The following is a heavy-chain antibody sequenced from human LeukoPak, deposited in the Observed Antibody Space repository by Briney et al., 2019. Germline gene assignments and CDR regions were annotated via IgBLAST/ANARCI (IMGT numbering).Heavy chain of an antibody. CDR1: GGSISSYY. CDR2: IYYSGST. D-gene: IGHD4-17*01. Sequence: SETLSLTCTVSGGSISSYYWSWIRQPPGKGLEWIGYIYYSGSTNYNPSLTSRVTISVDTSKNQFSLKLSSVTAADTAVYYCTSPTTVTTRTRHAEYNWFDPWGQGTLVTVSS. CDR3: TSPTTVTTRTRHAEYNWFDP. V-gene: IGHV4-59*01. J-gene: IGHJ5*02.